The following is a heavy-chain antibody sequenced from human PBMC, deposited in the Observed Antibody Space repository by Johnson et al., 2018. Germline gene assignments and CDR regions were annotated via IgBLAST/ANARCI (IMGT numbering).Heavy chain of an antibody. D-gene: IGHD4-17*01. CDR3: ARNGHDYGDYIDAFDI. Sequence: VQLVQSGGGLVQPGRSLRLSCAASGFTFDDYAMHWVRQAPGKGLEWVSSISSSSSYIYYADSVKGRFTISRDNSKNTLFLQMNSLRAEDTAVYYCARNGHDYGDYIDAFDIWGQGTMVTVSS. CDR2: ISSSSSYI. J-gene: IGHJ3*02. CDR1: GFTFDDYA. V-gene: IGHV3-21*01.